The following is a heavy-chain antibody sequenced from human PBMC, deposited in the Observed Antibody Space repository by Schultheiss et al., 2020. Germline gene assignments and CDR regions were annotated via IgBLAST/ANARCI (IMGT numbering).Heavy chain of an antibody. V-gene: IGHV3-30*03. J-gene: IGHJ6*02. D-gene: IGHD4-11*01. CDR1: GFTVSSNY. CDR2: ISYDGSNK. Sequence: GESLKISCAASGFTVSSNYMSWVRQAPGKGLEWVAVISYDGSNKYYADSVKGRFTISRDNSKNTLYLQMNSLRAEDTAVYYCARDLSHDYSNSGYYGMDVWGQGTTVTVSS. CDR3: ARDLSHDYSNSGYYGMDV.